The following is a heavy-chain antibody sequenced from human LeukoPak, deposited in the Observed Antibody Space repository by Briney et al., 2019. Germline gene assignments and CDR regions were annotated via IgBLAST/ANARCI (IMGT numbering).Heavy chain of an antibody. V-gene: IGHV3-21*01. Sequence: GGSLRLSCEASGFSFSGHAMHWVRQAPGKGLEWVSSITSTRSDIYYADSVKGRFTVSRDNARNSLFLQMNSLRAEDTAVYYCARVLVATTLASENWLDPWGREPWSPSHQ. CDR3: ARVLVATTLASENWLDP. CDR1: GFSFSGHA. J-gene: IGHJ5*02. D-gene: IGHD5-12*01. CDR2: ITSTRSDI.